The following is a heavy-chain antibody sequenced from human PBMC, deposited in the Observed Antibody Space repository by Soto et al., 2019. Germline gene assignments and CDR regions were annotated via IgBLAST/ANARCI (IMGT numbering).Heavy chain of an antibody. D-gene: IGHD2-2*01. V-gene: IGHV3-7*03. CDR1: GFTFSSYW. Sequence: GGSLRLSCAASGFTFSSYWMSWVRQAPGKGLERVANIKQYVSWKYYVDSVKRRFTISRDNAKNSLYLQMNSLRAEDTAVYYCARGGYCSSTSCSMCFEYWGEGNLV. J-gene: IGHJ4*02. CDR3: ARGGYCSSTSCSMCFEY. CDR2: IKQYVSWK.